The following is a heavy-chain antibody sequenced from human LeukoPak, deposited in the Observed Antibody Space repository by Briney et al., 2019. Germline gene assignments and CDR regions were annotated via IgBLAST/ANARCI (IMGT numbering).Heavy chain of an antibody. CDR3: ATRYYFVSGSYYPFDF. J-gene: IGHJ4*02. Sequence: ASETLSLTCNVSGGSISDNDYSWDWIRQPPGKGLEWMGCIHYSGTTYSNPSLKSRISISVDTSKSQFSLKLRSVTAADTAVYYCATRYYFVSGSYYPFDFWGQGTLVTVSS. CDR2: IHYSGTT. CDR1: GGSISDNDYS. D-gene: IGHD3-10*01. V-gene: IGHV4-39*01.